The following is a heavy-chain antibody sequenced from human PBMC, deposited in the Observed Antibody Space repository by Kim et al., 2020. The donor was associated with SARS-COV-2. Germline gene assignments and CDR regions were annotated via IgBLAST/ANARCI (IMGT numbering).Heavy chain of an antibody. V-gene: IGHV5-51*01. CDR1: GYSFTSYW. J-gene: IGHJ4*02. CDR2: IYTGDSDT. Sequence: GESLKISCKGSGYSFTSYWIGWVREMPGKGLEWMGIIYTGDSDTRYSPSIQGQVTISADKSISTAYLQWSILKASDTAMYYCARLGSYRFNFDIRLDYWGQGTPVTVSS. D-gene: IGHD3-16*02. CDR3: ARLGSYRFNFDIRLDY.